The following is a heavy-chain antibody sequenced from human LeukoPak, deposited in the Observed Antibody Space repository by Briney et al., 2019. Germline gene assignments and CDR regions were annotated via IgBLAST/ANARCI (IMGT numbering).Heavy chain of an antibody. CDR2: IYPGDSET. D-gene: IGHD3-10*01. J-gene: IGHJ3*02. CDR3: ARPSSGYAFDI. CDR1: GYTFTGYW. Sequence: GESLKISCKSSGYTFTGYWIGWVRQMPGKGLEWMGIIYPGDSETRYSPSFQGQVTISADKSISIAYLQWSSLKASDTAMYYCARPSSGYAFDIWGQRTMVTVSS. V-gene: IGHV5-51*01.